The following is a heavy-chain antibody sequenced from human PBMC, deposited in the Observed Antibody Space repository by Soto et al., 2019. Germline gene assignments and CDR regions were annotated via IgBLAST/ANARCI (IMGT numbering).Heavy chain of an antibody. CDR2: ISSSSSYI. J-gene: IGHJ3*02. CDR1: GFTFSSYS. D-gene: IGHD6-19*01. CDR3: ARVRLPFSSGTDAFDI. V-gene: IGHV3-21*01. Sequence: GGSLRLSCAASGFTFSSYSMNWVRQAPGKGLEWVSSISSSSSYIYYADSVKGRFTISRDNAKNSLYLQMNSLRAEDTAVYYCARVRLPFSSGTDAFDIWGQGTMVTVSS.